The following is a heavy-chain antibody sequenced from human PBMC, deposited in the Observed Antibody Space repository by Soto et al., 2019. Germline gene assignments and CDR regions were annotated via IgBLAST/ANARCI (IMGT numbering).Heavy chain of an antibody. V-gene: IGHV3-64*01. CDR1: GFTFSNAW. CDR3: ARGGSIAARIGVFDY. J-gene: IGHJ4*02. CDR2: ISSNGGST. D-gene: IGHD6-6*01. Sequence: PGGSLRLSCAASGFTFSNAWMSWVRQAPGKGLEYVSAISSNGGSTYYANSVKGRFTISRDNSKNTLYLQMGSLRAEDMAVYYCARGGSIAARIGVFDYWGQGTLVTVSS.